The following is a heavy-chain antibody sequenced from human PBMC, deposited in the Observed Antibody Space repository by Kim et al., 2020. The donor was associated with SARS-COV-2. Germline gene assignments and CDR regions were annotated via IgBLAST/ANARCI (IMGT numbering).Heavy chain of an antibody. D-gene: IGHD3-10*01. CDR3: AREKQSEGEDY. CDR1: GYSFENYA. J-gene: IGHJ4*02. CDR2: INTGNGYT. Sequence: ASVKVSCKASGYSFENYAMQWVRQAPGQNFEWMGWINTGNGYTEYSQKFQGRVTISRDTSATTAYLEPSSLRFEDSAVYYCAREKQSEGEDYWGQGTLVT. V-gene: IGHV1-3*04.